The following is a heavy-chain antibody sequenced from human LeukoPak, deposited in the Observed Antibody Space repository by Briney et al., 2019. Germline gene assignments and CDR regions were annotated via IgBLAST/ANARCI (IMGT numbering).Heavy chain of an antibody. CDR2: IKQDGSEK. Sequence: PGGSLRLSCVASGFTVSSNYMGWVRQAPGKGLEWVANIKQDGSEKYYVDSVKGRFTISRDNAKNSLYLQMNSLRAEDTAVYYCARVGGLLYDSSGYGPLVSYYFDYWGQGTLVTVSS. D-gene: IGHD3-22*01. CDR1: GFTVSSNY. J-gene: IGHJ4*02. V-gene: IGHV3-7*01. CDR3: ARVGGLLYDSSGYGPLVSYYFDY.